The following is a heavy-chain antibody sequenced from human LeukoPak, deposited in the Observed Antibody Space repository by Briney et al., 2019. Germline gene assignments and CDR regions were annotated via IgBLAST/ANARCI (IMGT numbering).Heavy chain of an antibody. CDR2: IYYSGST. CDR3: ARSADSSGYYHNY. V-gene: IGHV4-59*01. CDR1: GGSISSYY. Sequence: PSETLSLTCTVSGGSISSYYWSWIRQPPGKGLEWIGYIYYSGSTNYNPSLKSRVPISVDTSKTQFSLKLSSVTAADTAVYYCARSADSSGYYHNYWGQGTLVTVSS. D-gene: IGHD3-22*01. J-gene: IGHJ4*02.